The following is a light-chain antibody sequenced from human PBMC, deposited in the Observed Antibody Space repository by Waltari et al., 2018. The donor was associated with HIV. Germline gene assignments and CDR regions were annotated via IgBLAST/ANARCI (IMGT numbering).Light chain of an antibody. J-gene: IGKJ4*01. CDR2: WAS. Sequence: DIVMTQSPDSLPVSLGERATIHCTSSRRILYSSDNRNYLAWYQQKPRQPPKLLISWASTRESGVPDRFSGSGSGTDFTLTITRLQAEDVAVYHCQQYFRIPPTFGGGTKVQIK. CDR1: RRILYSSDNRNY. V-gene: IGKV4-1*01. CDR3: QQYFRIPPT.